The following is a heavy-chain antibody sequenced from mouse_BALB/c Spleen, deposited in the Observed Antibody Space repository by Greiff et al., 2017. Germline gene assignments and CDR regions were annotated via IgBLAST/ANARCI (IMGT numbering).Heavy chain of an antibody. Sequence: EVKLMESGGGLVKPGGSLKLSCAASGFTFSSYAMSWVRQTPEKRLEWVASISSGGSTYYPDSVKGRFTISRDNAKNTLYLEMSSLRSEDTAMYYCAREDYWGQGTLVTVSA. J-gene: IGHJ3*01. V-gene: IGHV5-6-5*01. CDR3: AREDY. CDR1: GFTFSSYA. CDR2: ISSGGST.